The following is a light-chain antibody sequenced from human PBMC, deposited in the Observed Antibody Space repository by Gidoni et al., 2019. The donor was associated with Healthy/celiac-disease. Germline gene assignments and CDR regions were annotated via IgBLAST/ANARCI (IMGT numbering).Light chain of an antibody. Sequence: IQMTQSPSSLSASVGDRVTITCRASQSISSYLNWYQQKPGKAPTLLIYAASSLQSGVPSRSSGSGSGTDFTLTISSLQPEDFATYYCQQSYSTLPLTFGGGTKVEIK. V-gene: IGKV1-39*01. J-gene: IGKJ4*01. CDR3: QQSYSTLPLT. CDR2: AAS. CDR1: QSISSY.